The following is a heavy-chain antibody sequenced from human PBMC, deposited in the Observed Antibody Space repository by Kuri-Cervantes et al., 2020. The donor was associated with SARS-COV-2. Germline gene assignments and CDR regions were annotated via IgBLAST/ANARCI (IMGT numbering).Heavy chain of an antibody. Sequence: GESLKISCAASGFTFSNYAIHWVRQAPGKGLEWVALISYDGSDKNYADSVKGRFTISRDNSKNTLYLQMNSLRAEDTAVYYCARDRGYSGSTAPYYYYYGMDVWGQGTTVTVSS. CDR3: ARDRGYSGSTAPYYYYYGMDV. CDR2: ISYDGSDK. J-gene: IGHJ6*02. V-gene: IGHV3-30*07. CDR1: GFTFSNYA. D-gene: IGHD5-12*01.